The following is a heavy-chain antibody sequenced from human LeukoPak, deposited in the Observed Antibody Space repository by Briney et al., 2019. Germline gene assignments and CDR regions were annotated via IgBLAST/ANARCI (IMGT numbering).Heavy chain of an antibody. CDR1: GFTFSNYG. Sequence: GGSLRLSCAASGFTFSNYGMHWVRQAPGKGLEWVAAIWYDGSNKYYGDSVKGRFTISRDNSKNTLYLQMNSLRAEDTAAHYCARAGYGDPHFDFWGQGTLVTVSS. V-gene: IGHV3-33*01. J-gene: IGHJ4*02. CDR3: ARAGYGDPHFDF. CDR2: IWYDGSNK. D-gene: IGHD4-17*01.